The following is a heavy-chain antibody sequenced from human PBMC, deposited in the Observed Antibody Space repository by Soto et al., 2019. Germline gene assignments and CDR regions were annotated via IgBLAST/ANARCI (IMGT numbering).Heavy chain of an antibody. CDR1: GFTFSSYS. V-gene: IGHV3-48*01. Sequence: GGSLRLSCAASGFTFSSYSMNWVRQAPGKGLEWVSYISSSSSTIYYADSVKGRFTISRDNAKNSLYLKMNSLRAEDTALYYCARDIVVVPAAADSDYWGQGTLVTVSS. CDR2: ISSSSSTI. D-gene: IGHD2-2*01. J-gene: IGHJ4*02. CDR3: ARDIVVVPAAADSDY.